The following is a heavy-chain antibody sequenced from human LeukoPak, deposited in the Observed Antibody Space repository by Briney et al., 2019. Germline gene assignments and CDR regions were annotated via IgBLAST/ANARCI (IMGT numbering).Heavy chain of an antibody. CDR1: GGSISSSSYY. CDR3: ARFKRRGPYYYDSSGYYLNYFDY. D-gene: IGHD3-22*01. Sequence: SETLSLTCTVSGGSISSSSYYWGWIRQPPGKGLEWIGSIYYSGSTYYNPSLKSRVTISVDTSKNQFSLKLSSVTAADTAVYYCARFKRRGPYYYDSSGYYLNYFDYWGQGTLVTVSS. J-gene: IGHJ4*02. V-gene: IGHV4-39*01. CDR2: IYYSGST.